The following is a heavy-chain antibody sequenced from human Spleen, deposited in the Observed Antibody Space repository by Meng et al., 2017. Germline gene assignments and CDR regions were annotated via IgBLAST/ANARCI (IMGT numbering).Heavy chain of an antibody. V-gene: IGHV3-7*01. Sequence: GESLKISCAASGFTFTDYYMNWVRQAPGKGLEWVASIKQDGIEKYYVDSVKGRFTISRDNAKNSLYLQVISLRVEDTAVYYCARALNWGGGITGAFDIWGQGTMVTVSS. CDR3: ARALNWGGGITGAFDI. CDR1: GFTFTDYY. D-gene: IGHD7-27*01. CDR2: IKQDGIEK. J-gene: IGHJ3*02.